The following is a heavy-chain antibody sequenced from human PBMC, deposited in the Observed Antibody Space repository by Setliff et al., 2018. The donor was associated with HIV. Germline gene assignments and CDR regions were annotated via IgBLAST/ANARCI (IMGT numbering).Heavy chain of an antibody. D-gene: IGHD6-19*01. CDR3: ARGRRSSGWYVYH. CDR2: IYTHGST. CDR1: GGSISSGRYY. Sequence: SETLSLTCTVSGGSISSGRYYWSWIRQPAGQGLEWIGHIYTHGSTNYNPSLKSRVTISVDTSTTQFSLKLSSVTAADTAVYYCARGRRSSGWYVYHWGQGTLVTVSS. V-gene: IGHV4-61*09. J-gene: IGHJ4*02.